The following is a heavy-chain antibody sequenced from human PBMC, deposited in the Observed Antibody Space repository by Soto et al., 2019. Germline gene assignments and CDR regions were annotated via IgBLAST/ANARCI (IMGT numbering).Heavy chain of an antibody. J-gene: IGHJ4*02. Sequence: GGSLRLSCAASGFTFSSYAMSWVRQAPGKGLEWVSAISGSGGSTYYADSVKGRFTISRDNSKNTLYLQMNSLRAEDTAVYYCEKSPEPSVLAHFDYWGQGTLVTVSS. CDR1: GFTFSSYA. CDR2: ISGSGGST. CDR3: EKSPEPSVLAHFDY. D-gene: IGHD2-8*01. V-gene: IGHV3-23*01.